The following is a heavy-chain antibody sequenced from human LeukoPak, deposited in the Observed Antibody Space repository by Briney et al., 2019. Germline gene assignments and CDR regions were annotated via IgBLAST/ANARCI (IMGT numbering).Heavy chain of an antibody. CDR3: AKPVDYYDSRAPGAFDI. CDR1: GFTFSNYA. D-gene: IGHD3-22*01. CDR2: ISGSGFST. Sequence: GGSLRLSCAASGFTFSNYAMSWVRQAPGKGLEWVSAISGSGFSTYYADSVKGRSTISRDNSKNTLYLQMNSLRAEDTAVYYCAKPVDYYDSRAPGAFDIWGQGTMVSVSS. J-gene: IGHJ3*02. V-gene: IGHV3-23*01.